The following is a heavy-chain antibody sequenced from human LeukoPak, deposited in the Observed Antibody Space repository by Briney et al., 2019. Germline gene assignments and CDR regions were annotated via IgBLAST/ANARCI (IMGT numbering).Heavy chain of an antibody. CDR1: GFTFSSYW. V-gene: IGHV3-7*01. Sequence: GGSLRLSCAASGFTFSSYWMSWVRQAPGKGLEWVANIKQDGSEKYYVDSVKGRFTISRDNAKNSLYLQMNSLRAEDTAVYYCARDHYGRGFGGFIYYFDYWGQGTLVTVSS. D-gene: IGHD3-10*01. CDR3: ARDHYGRGFGGFIYYFDY. J-gene: IGHJ4*02. CDR2: IKQDGSEK.